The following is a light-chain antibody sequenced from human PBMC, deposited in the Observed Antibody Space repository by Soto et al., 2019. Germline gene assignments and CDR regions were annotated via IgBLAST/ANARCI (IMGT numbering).Light chain of an antibody. CDR3: SSYTLTTTL. V-gene: IGLV2-14*01. J-gene: IGLJ2*01. Sequence: QSALTQPPSVSGSPGQSITISCTGGLGIYNYVSWYQQHPGRVPKLLIYEVNNRPSGISDRFSGSKSGDTASLTISGLQAEDAADYYCSSYTLTTTLFGGGTQLTVL. CDR1: GLGIYNY. CDR2: EVN.